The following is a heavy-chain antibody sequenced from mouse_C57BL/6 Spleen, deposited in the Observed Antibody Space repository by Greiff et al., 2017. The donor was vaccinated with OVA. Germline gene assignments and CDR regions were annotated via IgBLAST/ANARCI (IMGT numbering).Heavy chain of an antibody. Sequence: VHVKQSGPELVKPGASVKISCKASGYSFTDYNMNWVKQSNGKSLEWIGVINPNYGTTSYNQKFKGKATLTVDQSSSTAYMQLNSLTSEDSAVYYCAREGVYGSSYEDYFDYWGQGTTLTVSS. CDR2: INPNYGTT. CDR3: AREGVYGSSYEDYFDY. CDR1: GYSFTDYN. V-gene: IGHV1-39*01. D-gene: IGHD1-1*01. J-gene: IGHJ2*01.